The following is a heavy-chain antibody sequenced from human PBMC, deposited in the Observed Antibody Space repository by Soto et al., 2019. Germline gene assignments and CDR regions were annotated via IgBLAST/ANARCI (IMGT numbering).Heavy chain of an antibody. CDR3: ANGGEYYGSGAFDP. CDR1: GFTFSSYA. V-gene: IGHV3-23*01. J-gene: IGHJ5*02. Sequence: EVQLLESGGGLVQPGGSLRLSCAASGFTFSSYAMSWVRQALGKGLEWVSAISGSGGSTYYADSVKGRFTISRDNSKNTLYLQMNILRAEDTAVYYWANGGEYYGSGAFDPWGQGTLVTVSS. CDR2: ISGSGGST. D-gene: IGHD3-10*01.